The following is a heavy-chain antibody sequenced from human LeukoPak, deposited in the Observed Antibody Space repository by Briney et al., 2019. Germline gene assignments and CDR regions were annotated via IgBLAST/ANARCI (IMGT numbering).Heavy chain of an antibody. V-gene: IGHV3-23*01. Sequence: QPGGSLRLSCAASGFTFNIYAMSWVRQAPGKGLEWVSVISGSGGATYYADSVKGRFTISRDSAQSSLYLQMNSLRVEDTAVYFCVRDQNWAFDYWGQGALVTVSS. CDR1: GFTFNIYA. D-gene: IGHD7-27*01. CDR2: ISGSGGAT. J-gene: IGHJ4*02. CDR3: VRDQNWAFDY.